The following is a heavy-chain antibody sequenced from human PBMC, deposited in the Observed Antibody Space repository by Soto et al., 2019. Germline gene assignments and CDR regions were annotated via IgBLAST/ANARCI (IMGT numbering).Heavy chain of an antibody. CDR1: GGTFSSAA. CDR3: ARDPGRSTNRWRVRQVADGDYYVMDV. D-gene: IGHD2-8*01. J-gene: IGHJ6*02. V-gene: IGHV1-69*06. Sequence: VQLVQSGAEEKKSGSSVKFSCKDLGGTFSSAAISWVRQAPGQGLEWVGGIIPIFGTSKYAQKLQGRVTISADTSTSTAYMELSSRRSEYTATYYCARDPGRSTNRWRVRQVADGDYYVMDVWGQVTTVTVSS. CDR2: IIPIFGTS.